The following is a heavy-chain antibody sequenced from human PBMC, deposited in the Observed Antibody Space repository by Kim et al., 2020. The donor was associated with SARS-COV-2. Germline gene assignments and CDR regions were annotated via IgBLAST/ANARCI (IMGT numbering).Heavy chain of an antibody. V-gene: IGHV3-30*02. J-gene: IGHJ4*02. Sequence: FYADSAKGRFTISRDKYRNTLYLNMSRLRVDDAAVYYCAKSIWSGLPLEEWGEGTLVTVSS. D-gene: IGHD3-3*01. CDR3: AKSIWSGLPLEE.